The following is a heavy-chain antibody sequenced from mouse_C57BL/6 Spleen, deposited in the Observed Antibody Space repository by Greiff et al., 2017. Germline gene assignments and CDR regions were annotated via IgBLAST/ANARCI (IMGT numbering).Heavy chain of an antibody. Sequence: VQVVESGAELVRPGTSVKMSCKASGYTFTNYWIGWAKQRPGHGLEWIGDIYPGGGYTKYTEKFKGKATLTADTSSSTAYMQFISLKSEDSAIYYCARSGDGNYGAWFSYGGKGTLVTVAA. CDR3: ARSGDGNYGAWFSY. CDR1: GYTFTNYW. V-gene: IGHV1-63*01. J-gene: IGHJ3*01. D-gene: IGHD2-1*01. CDR2: IYPGGGYT.